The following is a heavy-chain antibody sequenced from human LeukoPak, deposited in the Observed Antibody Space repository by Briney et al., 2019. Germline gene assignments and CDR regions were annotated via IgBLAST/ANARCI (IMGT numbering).Heavy chain of an antibody. D-gene: IGHD1-26*01. Sequence: GGSLRLSCAASGFTLSNAYMSWVRQAPGKGLEWVGRIKNKANGGTTDYAAPVKGRFTISRDDSKNTLYLQMNSLKTEDTAVYYCTTTIVGVTTWFDPWGQGTLVTVSS. CDR1: GFTLSNAY. V-gene: IGHV3-15*01. CDR2: IKNKANGGTT. J-gene: IGHJ5*02. CDR3: TTTIVGVTTWFDP.